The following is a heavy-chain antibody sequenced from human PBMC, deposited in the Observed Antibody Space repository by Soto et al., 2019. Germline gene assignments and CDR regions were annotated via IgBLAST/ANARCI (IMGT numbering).Heavy chain of an antibody. D-gene: IGHD2-21*01. CDR2: IFYDGAT. CDR1: GGSISGDF. V-gene: IGHV4-59*08. CDR3: ARLGHRGDWGDFDY. Sequence: QVQLQESGPGLVKPSETLSLTCTVSGGSISGDFWAWIRQPPGKGPEWIGYIFYDGATNYNPSLKSRLTISLDMSKSQFFLELNSVTAADTAVYYCARLGHRGDWGDFDYWGQGTLVTVSS. J-gene: IGHJ4*02.